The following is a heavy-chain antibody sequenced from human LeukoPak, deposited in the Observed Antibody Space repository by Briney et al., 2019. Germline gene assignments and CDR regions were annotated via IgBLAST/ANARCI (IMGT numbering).Heavy chain of an antibody. D-gene: IGHD1-1*01. CDR1: GFTFSSYA. V-gene: IGHV3-7*01. Sequence: GGSLRLSCAASGFTFSSYAMSWVRQAPGKGLEWVANIKEDGSEKFYVDSVKGRFSISRDNARNSLYLQMNSLRAEDTAVYYCARGVPTGIDYFDYWGQGTLVTVSS. CDR2: IKEDGSEK. J-gene: IGHJ4*02. CDR3: ARGVPTGIDYFDY.